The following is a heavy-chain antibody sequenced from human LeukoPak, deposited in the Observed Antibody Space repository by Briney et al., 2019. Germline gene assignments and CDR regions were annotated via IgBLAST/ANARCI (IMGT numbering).Heavy chain of an antibody. CDR2: IKQDGGEK. CDR3: ARGVDGDYFDY. J-gene: IGHJ4*02. V-gene: IGHV3-7*01. CDR1: EFTFSSYW. D-gene: IGHD2-15*01. Sequence: PGGSLRLSCAASEFTFSSYWMSWVRQAPGKGLEWVANIKQDGGEKYYLDSVKGRFTVSRDNAKNSLYLQMNSLRAEDTAVYYCARGVDGDYFDYWGQGTLVTVSS.